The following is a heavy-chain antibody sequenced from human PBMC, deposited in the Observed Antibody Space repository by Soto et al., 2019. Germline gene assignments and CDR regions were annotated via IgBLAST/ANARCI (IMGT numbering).Heavy chain of an antibody. V-gene: IGHV3-53*04. CDR3: ARVGGYGDFTHYYYYYGMDV. D-gene: IGHD4-17*01. CDR1: GFTVSSNY. J-gene: IGHJ6*02. Sequence: PGGSLRLSCAASGFTVSSNYMSWVRQAPGKGLEWVSVIYSGGSTYYADSVKGRFTISRHNSKNTLYLQMNSLRAEDTAVYYCARVGGYGDFTHYYYYYGMDVWGQGTTVTVSS. CDR2: IYSGGST.